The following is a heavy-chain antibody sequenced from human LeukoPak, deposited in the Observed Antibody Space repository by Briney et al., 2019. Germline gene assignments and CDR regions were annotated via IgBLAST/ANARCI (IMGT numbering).Heavy chain of an antibody. CDR3: TSQYYYDSSGYYPQLDY. CDR1: GFTFSNAW. J-gene: IGHJ4*02. V-gene: IGHV3-15*01. Sequence: GGSLRLSCAASGFTFSNAWMGWVRQAPGKGLEWVGRIKSKTDGGTTDYAAPVKGRFTISRDDSKNTLYLQMNSLKTEDTAVYYCTSQYYYDSSGYYPQLDYWGQGTLVTVSS. CDR2: IKSKTDGGTT. D-gene: IGHD3-22*01.